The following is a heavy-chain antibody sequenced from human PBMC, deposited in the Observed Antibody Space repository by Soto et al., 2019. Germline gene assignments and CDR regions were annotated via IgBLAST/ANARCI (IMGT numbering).Heavy chain of an antibody. Sequence: ASVKVSCKASGYTFTGYYMHWVRQAPGQGLEWMGWINPNSGGTNYTQKFQGWVTMTRDTSISTAYMELRSLRSDDTAVYYCARVMVPPLRFFDCWGQGTLVTVSS. D-gene: IGHD2-8*01. V-gene: IGHV1-2*04. CDR1: GYTFTGYY. CDR2: INPNSGGT. CDR3: ARVMVPPLRFFDC. J-gene: IGHJ4*02.